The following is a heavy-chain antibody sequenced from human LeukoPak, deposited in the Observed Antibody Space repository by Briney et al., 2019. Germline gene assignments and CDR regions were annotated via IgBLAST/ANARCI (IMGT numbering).Heavy chain of an antibody. CDR3: ARGHRYFDWLFFDY. CDR1: GFTFSSYG. Sequence: GGSLRLSCAASGFTFSSYGMSWVRQAPGKGLEWVSAISGSGGSTYYADSVKGRFTISRDNAKNTLYLQMNSLRAEDTAVYYCARGHRYFDWLFFDYWGQGTVVTVSS. D-gene: IGHD3-9*01. J-gene: IGHJ4*02. V-gene: IGHV3-23*01. CDR2: ISGSGGST.